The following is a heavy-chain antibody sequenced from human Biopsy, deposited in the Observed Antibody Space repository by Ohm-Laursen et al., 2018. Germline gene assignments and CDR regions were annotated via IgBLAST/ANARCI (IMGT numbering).Heavy chain of an antibody. CDR3: AKRGVERGRPLAY. Sequence: VKVSCNASGGTFSSYAISWVRQAPGQGLEWMGEINSMFGTTNYAQTFQGRVTITADESTSTAYMEVSSLRSEDTAVYYCAKRGVERGRPLAYWGQGTLVTVSS. V-gene: IGHV1-69*13. CDR1: GGTFSSYA. D-gene: IGHD1-1*01. J-gene: IGHJ4*02. CDR2: INSMFGTT.